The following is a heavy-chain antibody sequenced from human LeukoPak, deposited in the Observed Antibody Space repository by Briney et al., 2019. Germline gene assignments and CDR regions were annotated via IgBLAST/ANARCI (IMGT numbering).Heavy chain of an antibody. CDR2: IYHTGST. J-gene: IGHJ4*02. V-gene: IGHV4-38-2*02. D-gene: IGHD4-23*01. CDR1: GYSIRSGYY. CDR3: ASLDYGGNPPHDY. Sequence: SETLSLTCTVSGYSIRSGYYWGWIRQPPGKGLEWIGSIYHTGSTYYNSSLKSRVTISVDTSKNQFSLKLTSVTAADTAVYYCASLDYGGNPPHDYWGQGALVTVSS.